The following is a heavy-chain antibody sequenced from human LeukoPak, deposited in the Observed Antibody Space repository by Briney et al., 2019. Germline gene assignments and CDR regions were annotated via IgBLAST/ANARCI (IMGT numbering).Heavy chain of an antibody. Sequence: SETLSLTCAVYGGSFSGYYWSWIRQPPGKGLEWIGEINHSGSTNYNPSLKSRVTISVDTSKNQFSLKLSSVTAADTAVYYCARRGSIAVAGSFDYWGQGTLVTVSS. J-gene: IGHJ4*02. CDR2: INHSGST. CDR1: GGSFSGYY. V-gene: IGHV4-34*01. CDR3: ARRGSIAVAGSFDY. D-gene: IGHD6-19*01.